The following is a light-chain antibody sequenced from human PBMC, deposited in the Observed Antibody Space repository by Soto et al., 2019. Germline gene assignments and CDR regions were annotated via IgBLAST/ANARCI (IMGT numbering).Light chain of an antibody. J-gene: IGKJ1*01. CDR1: QRIRTR. V-gene: IGKV1-5*01. Sequence: DIQMTQSPAPLSASLGDRVTITCRASQRIRTRLAWYQHKPGKAPKLLIYDVSSLNIGVPSRFSGSASGREYTLTITDLQPDDFATYYCQQYDSYWTFGHGTKV. CDR3: QQYDSYWT. CDR2: DVS.